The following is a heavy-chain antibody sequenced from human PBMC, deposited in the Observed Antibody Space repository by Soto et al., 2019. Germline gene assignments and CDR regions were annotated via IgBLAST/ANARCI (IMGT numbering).Heavy chain of an antibody. CDR2: ISHHGNSH. CDR1: GLTFSAYG. Sequence: QVQLVESGGGVVQPGRSLRLSCAASGLTFSAYGMHWVRQAPGKGLEWVAVISHHGNSHYYADSVKGRFTISRDNSKNTLYLQMNRLRAEDTAVYFFGKDAGTVEFLGWRTRILCGRGTLVTVSS. J-gene: IGHJ2*01. CDR3: GKDAGTVEFLGWRTRIL. D-gene: IGHD2-21*01. V-gene: IGHV3-30*18.